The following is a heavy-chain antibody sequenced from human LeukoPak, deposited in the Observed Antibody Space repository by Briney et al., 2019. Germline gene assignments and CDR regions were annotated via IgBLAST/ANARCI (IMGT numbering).Heavy chain of an antibody. CDR3: ARHVSGTYLNLVDN. V-gene: IGHV4-59*08. Sequence: SETLSLTCTVSGGSISSYYWSWIRQPPGKGLEWIGYIYYSGSTNYNPSLKSRVTISVDTSKNQFSLKLSSVTAADTAVYYCARHVSGTYLNLVDNWGQGTLGNVSS. D-gene: IGHD1-26*01. J-gene: IGHJ4*02. CDR2: IYYSGST. CDR1: GGSISSYY.